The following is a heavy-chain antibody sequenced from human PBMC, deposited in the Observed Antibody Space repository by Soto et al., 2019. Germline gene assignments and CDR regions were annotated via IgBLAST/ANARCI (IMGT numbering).Heavy chain of an antibody. Sequence: EVPLVESGGGLVQPGGSLRLSCAASGFTFSNYDMHWVRQVTGKGLEWGSTIGTAGDTYYPGSVKGRFTISRENAKNSLYLQMNSLRAEDTAVYYCARGRLISLYYFDYWGQGTLVTVSS. CDR2: IGTAGDT. V-gene: IGHV3-13*01. J-gene: IGHJ4*02. CDR1: GFTFSNYD. CDR3: ARGRLISLYYFDY. D-gene: IGHD2-15*01.